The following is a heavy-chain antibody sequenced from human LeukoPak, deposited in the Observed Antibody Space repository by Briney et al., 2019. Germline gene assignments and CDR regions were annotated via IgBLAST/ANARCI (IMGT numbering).Heavy chain of an antibody. CDR3: AKALENYYDSGAPFDS. J-gene: IGHJ4*02. Sequence: QSGGSLRLSCAASGFTFDDYTMHWVRQAPGKGLEWVSLIDWDGGTTDYADSVKGRFTISRDNSKNSLYLQMNILRAEDTALYYCAKALENYYDSGAPFDSWGQGTLVTVSS. D-gene: IGHD3-22*01. CDR1: GFTFDDYT. V-gene: IGHV3-43*01. CDR2: IDWDGGTT.